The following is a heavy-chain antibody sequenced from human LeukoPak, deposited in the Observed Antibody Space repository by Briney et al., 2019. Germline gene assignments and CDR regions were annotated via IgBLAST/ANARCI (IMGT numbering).Heavy chain of an antibody. CDR3: ARGSQYGDYFDY. CDR1: GFTFSSYA. D-gene: IGHD4-17*01. Sequence: GGSLRLSCAASGFTFSSYAMHWVRQAPGKGLEWVAVISYDGSNKYYADSVKGRFTISRDNSKNTLYLQMNSLRAEDTAVYYCARGSQYGDYFDYWGQGTLVTVSS. J-gene: IGHJ4*02. V-gene: IGHV3-30-3*01. CDR2: ISYDGSNK.